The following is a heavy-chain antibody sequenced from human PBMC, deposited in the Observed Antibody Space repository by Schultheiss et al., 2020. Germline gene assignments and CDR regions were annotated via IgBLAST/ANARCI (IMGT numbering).Heavy chain of an antibody. D-gene: IGHD3-3*01. J-gene: IGHJ6*02. CDR3: ARTYYDFWSGYYLGGYGMDV. CDR1: GFTFSSYA. V-gene: IGHV3-30*01. CDR2: ISYDGSNK. Sequence: GGSLRLSCAASGFTFSSYAMHWVRQAPGKGLEWVAVISYDGSNKYYADSVKGRFTISRDNSKNTLYLQMNSLRAEDTAVYYCARTYYDFWSGYYLGGYGMDVWGQGTTVTVSS.